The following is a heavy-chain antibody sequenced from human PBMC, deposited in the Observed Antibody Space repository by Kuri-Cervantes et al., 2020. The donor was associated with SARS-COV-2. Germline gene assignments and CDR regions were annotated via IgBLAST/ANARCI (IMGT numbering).Heavy chain of an antibody. CDR1: GFTFSSYS. D-gene: IGHD2-21*02. CDR3: ATSTPISIRYCGGGCNKGAFDI. CDR2: ISSSGSTI. Sequence: GEALKISCASSGFTFSSYSMTWILQAPGKGLEWVSYISSSGSTIYYADSVKGRFTISRDNAKNSLYLQMNSLRDEDTAVYYCATSTPISIRYCGGGCNKGAFDIWGQGTKVTVSS. J-gene: IGHJ3*02. V-gene: IGHV3-48*02.